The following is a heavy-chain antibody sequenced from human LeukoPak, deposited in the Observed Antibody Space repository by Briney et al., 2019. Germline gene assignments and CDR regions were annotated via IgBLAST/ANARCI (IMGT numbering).Heavy chain of an antibody. Sequence: GGSLRLSCAASGFTFSSYSMNWVREAPGKGLEWVSSISSSSSYIYYADSVKGRFTISRDNAKNSLYLQMNSLRAKDTAVYYCARGGAVAPKFNFDYWGQGTLVTVSS. CDR2: ISSSSSYI. V-gene: IGHV3-21*01. D-gene: IGHD6-19*01. CDR3: ARGGAVAPKFNFDY. J-gene: IGHJ4*02. CDR1: GFTFSSYS.